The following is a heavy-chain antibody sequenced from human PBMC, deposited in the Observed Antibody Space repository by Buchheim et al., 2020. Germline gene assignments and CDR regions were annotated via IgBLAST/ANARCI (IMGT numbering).Heavy chain of an antibody. Sequence: QVQLRESGPGLVKPSETLSLTCTVSGASISGHYWSWIRQPPGKRLEWIGYVYSTGSTMYNPSLESRVTMSVDTSKNQFSLSLTSVTAADTAVYHCARYLRSDNYFLDVWGQGTT. CDR2: VYSTGST. J-gene: IGHJ6*02. D-gene: IGHD2/OR15-2a*01. CDR1: GASISGHY. CDR3: ARYLRSDNYFLDV. V-gene: IGHV4-59*11.